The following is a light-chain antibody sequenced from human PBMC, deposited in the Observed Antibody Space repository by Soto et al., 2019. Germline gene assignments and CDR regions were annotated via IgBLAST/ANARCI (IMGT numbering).Light chain of an antibody. Sequence: QSVLTQPASVSGSPGQSITIPCSGTASDVASHNAVSWYQQYPGKAPKLIIYDVTDRPSGVSYRFSGSKSGITASLTISGLQAEDEADYYCRSYISRTTPLVFGGGTQLTVL. CDR3: RSYISRTTPLV. J-gene: IGLJ2*01. CDR1: ASDVASHNA. CDR2: DVT. V-gene: IGLV2-14*01.